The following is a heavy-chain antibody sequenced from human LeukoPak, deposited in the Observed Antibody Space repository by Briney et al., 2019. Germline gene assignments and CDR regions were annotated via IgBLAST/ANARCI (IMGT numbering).Heavy chain of an antibody. J-gene: IGHJ4*02. D-gene: IGHD2-15*01. CDR3: AREGYCSGGSCYSGPLGY. CDR2: IKQDGSEK. CDR1: GFTFSTYW. Sequence: PGGSLRLSCAASGFTFSTYWMSWVRQAPGKGLEWVANIKQDGSEKYYVDSVKGRFTISRDNAKNSLYLQMNSLRAEDTAGYYCAREGYCSGGSCYSGPLGYWGQGTLVTVSS. V-gene: IGHV3-7*01.